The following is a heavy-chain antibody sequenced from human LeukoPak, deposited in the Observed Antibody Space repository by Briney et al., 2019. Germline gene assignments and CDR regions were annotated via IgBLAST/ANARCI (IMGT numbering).Heavy chain of an antibody. CDR1: GGSISSYY. V-gene: IGHV4-34*01. Sequence: SETLSLTCTVSGGSISSYYWSWIRQPPGKGLEWIGEINHSGSTNYNPSLKSRVTISVDTSKNQFSLKLSSVTAADTAVYYCARGGYYYDYVWGSYRSSVYFDYWGQGTLVTVSS. CDR3: ARGGYYYDYVWGSYRSSVYFDY. CDR2: INHSGST. D-gene: IGHD3-16*02. J-gene: IGHJ4*02.